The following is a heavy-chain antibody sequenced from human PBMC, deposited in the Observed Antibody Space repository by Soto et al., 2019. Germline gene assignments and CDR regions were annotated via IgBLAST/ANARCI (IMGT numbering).Heavy chain of an antibody. J-gene: IGHJ4*02. CDR2: ISYDGSNK. CDR1: GFTFSSYG. V-gene: IGHV3-30*18. D-gene: IGHD6-19*01. Sequence: GGSLRLSCAASGFTFSSYGMHWVLQAPGKGLEWVAVISYDGSNKYYADSVKGRFTISRDNSKNTLYLQMNSLRAEDTAVYYCAKDLGSGWDDYWGQGTLVTSPQ. CDR3: AKDLGSGWDDY.